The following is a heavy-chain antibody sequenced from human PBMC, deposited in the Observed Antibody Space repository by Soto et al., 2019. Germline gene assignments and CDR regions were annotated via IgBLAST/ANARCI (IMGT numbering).Heavy chain of an antibody. J-gene: IGHJ1*01. CDR2: LSGSGDST. Sequence: GGSLRLSCAASGFTFSSYAVSWVRQAPGKGLEWVSALSGSGDSTYYADSVKGRFTISRDNSKNTLYLQMNSLSAEDTAVYYCAKAQYYDSSGYPEYFHHWGQGTLVTVSS. CDR3: AKAQYYDSSGYPEYFHH. D-gene: IGHD3-22*01. CDR1: GFTFSSYA. V-gene: IGHV3-23*01.